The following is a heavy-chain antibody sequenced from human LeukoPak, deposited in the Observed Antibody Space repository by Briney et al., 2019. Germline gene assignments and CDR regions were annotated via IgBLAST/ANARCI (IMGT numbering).Heavy chain of an antibody. Sequence: GGSLRLSCAASGFTFSSYGMHWVRQAPGKGLEWVAFIRYDGSNKYYADSVKGRFTISRDNSKNTLYLQMNSLRAEDTAVYYCAKVAYSSGWYGRNYWGQGTLVTVSS. D-gene: IGHD6-19*01. CDR1: GFTFSSYG. CDR3: AKVAYSSGWYGRNY. CDR2: IRYDGSNK. J-gene: IGHJ4*02. V-gene: IGHV3-30*02.